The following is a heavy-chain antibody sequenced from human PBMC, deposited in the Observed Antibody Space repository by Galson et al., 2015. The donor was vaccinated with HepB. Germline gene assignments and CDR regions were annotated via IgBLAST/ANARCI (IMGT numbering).Heavy chain of an antibody. CDR2: IDWDDDK. Sequence: PALVKPTQTLTLTCTFSGFSLTTSGMCVSWIRQPPGKALEWLALIDWDDDKYYSTSLKTRLTISKDNSKNQVVLTMTNMDPVDTATYYCARVRAGSYFFDYWGQGTLVIVSS. J-gene: IGHJ4*02. CDR3: ARVRAGSYFFDY. D-gene: IGHD1-26*01. CDR1: GFSLTTSGMC. V-gene: IGHV2-70*01.